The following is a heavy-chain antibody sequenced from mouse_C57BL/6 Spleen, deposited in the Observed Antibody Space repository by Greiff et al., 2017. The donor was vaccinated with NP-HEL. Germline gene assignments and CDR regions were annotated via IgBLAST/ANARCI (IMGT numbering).Heavy chain of an antibody. CDR1: GYTFTDYY. Sequence: QLQLSGPELVKPGASVKISCKASGYTFTDYYMNWVKQSHGKSLEWIGDINPNNGGTSYNQKYKGKATLTVDKSSSTAYMELRSLTSEDSAVYYCARSDSNYVHYYAMDYWGQGTSVTVSS. V-gene: IGHV1-26*01. D-gene: IGHD2-5*01. CDR2: INPNNGGT. J-gene: IGHJ4*01. CDR3: ARSDSNYVHYYAMDY.